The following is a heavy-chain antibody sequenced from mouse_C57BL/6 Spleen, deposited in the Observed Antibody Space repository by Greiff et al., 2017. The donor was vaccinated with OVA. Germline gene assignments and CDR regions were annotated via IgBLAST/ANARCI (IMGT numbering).Heavy chain of an antibody. D-gene: IGHD1-1*01. V-gene: IGHV1-55*01. J-gene: IGHJ2*01. CDR3: ARGGTTVVGRGFDY. CDR2: IYPGSGST. Sequence: QVHVKQPGAELVKPGASVKMSCKASGYTFTSYWITWVKQRPGQGLEWIGDIYPGSGSTNYNEKFKSKATLTVDTSSSTAYMQLSSLTSEDSAVYYCARGGTTVVGRGFDYWGQGTTLTVSS. CDR1: GYTFTSYW.